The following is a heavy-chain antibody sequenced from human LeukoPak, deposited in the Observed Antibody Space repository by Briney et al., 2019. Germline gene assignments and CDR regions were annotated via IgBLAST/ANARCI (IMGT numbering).Heavy chain of an antibody. CDR1: GFRFGRDW. V-gene: IGHV3-7*01. CDR3: ATLDSTKSVL. D-gene: IGHD2-2*01. Sequence: PGGSLRLSCVASGFRFGRDWISWVRQAPGKGLEWVACVEQDGTEKNYVVSVWGRFTVSVDNGKNSLYLQMNSLRAEDTAKYYCATLDSTKSVLWGRGTAVIVFS. CDR2: VEQDGTEK. J-gene: IGHJ1*01.